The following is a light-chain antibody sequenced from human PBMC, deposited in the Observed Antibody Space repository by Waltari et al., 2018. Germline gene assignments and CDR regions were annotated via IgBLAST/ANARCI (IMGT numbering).Light chain of an antibody. V-gene: IGKV3-15*01. CDR3: QHFNNWPPWA. CDR2: SAA. CDR1: QSIGRD. J-gene: IGKJ1*01. Sequence: EILMTQSPATLSVSPGERATLSCRASQSIGRDLAWYQQRPGQAPRPLIYSAAVRAPGVPARFSASGSGTEFTLTISSLQAEDVAVYYCQHFNNWPPWAFGQGTKVEIK.